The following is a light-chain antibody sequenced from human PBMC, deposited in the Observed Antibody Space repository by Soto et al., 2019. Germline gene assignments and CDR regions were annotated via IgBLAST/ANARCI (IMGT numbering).Light chain of an antibody. CDR2: DVS. CDR1: SSDIGGYNY. V-gene: IGLV2-14*01. J-gene: IGLJ1*01. CDR3: SSYTSSSSPYV. Sequence: QSALTQPASVSGSPGQSITISCTGTSSDIGGYNYVSWYLQHPGKAPKLMIYDVSDRPSGVSDRFSGSKSGNTASLTISGLQAEDEADYYCSSYTSSSSPYVFGPGTKVTVL.